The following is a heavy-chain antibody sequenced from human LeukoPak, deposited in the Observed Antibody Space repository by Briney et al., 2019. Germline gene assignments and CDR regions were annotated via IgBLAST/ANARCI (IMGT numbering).Heavy chain of an antibody. J-gene: IGHJ5*02. V-gene: IGHV1-46*01. CDR3: ARDNSVRDEAWWFNP. CDR2: ISTSGGST. D-gene: IGHD5-24*01. CDR1: GYTFTRYW. Sequence: ASVKVACKAFGYTFTRYWMHWVRQAPGQGHEWMGVISTSGGSTIYEQKFKGRVTLTRDMSTSTDYLELSSLRSEDTAVYYCARDNSVRDEAWWFNPWGQGTLVTVSS.